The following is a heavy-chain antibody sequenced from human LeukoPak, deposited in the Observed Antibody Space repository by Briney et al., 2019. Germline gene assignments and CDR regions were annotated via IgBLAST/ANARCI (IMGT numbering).Heavy chain of an antibody. J-gene: IGHJ4*02. CDR1: GRSISSGSYY. CDR2: IYTSGST. Sequence: SETLSLTCTVSGRSISSGSYYWSWIRQPGGKGLEWIGRIYTSGSTNYNPSLKSRVTISVDTSKNQFSLKLSSVTAADTAVYYCARDSSGWGNGFGGLDYWGQGTLVTVSS. D-gene: IGHD6-19*01. CDR3: ARDSSGWGNGFGGLDY. V-gene: IGHV4-61*02.